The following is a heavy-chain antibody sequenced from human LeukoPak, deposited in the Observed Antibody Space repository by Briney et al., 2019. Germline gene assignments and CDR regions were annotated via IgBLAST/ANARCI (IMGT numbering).Heavy chain of an antibody. CDR1: GFTFSSYA. D-gene: IGHD3-10*01. Sequence: GGSLRLSCAASGFTFSSYAMSWVRQAPGKGLEWVSAISGSGGSTYYADSVKGRFTISRDNAKNSLYLQMNSLRAEDTAVYYCARLYGSGHFDYWGQGTLVTVSS. CDR3: ARLYGSGHFDY. V-gene: IGHV3-23*01. CDR2: ISGSGGST. J-gene: IGHJ4*02.